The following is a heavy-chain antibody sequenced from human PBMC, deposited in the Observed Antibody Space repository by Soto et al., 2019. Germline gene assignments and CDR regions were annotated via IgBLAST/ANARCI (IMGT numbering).Heavy chain of an antibody. D-gene: IGHD2-2*01. CDR2: IYYSGTT. CDR3: ARMPPHCTSTTCYLDY. CDR1: GGSISSGGYY. V-gene: IGHV4-31*03. J-gene: IGHJ4*02. Sequence: PSETLSLTCTVSGGSISSGGYYWSWIRQHPGKGLEWIGYIYYSGTTYYNPSLKSRVTISVDTSRNQFSLKLSSVTAADTAVYYCARMPPHCTSTTCYLDYWGQGTLVTVSS.